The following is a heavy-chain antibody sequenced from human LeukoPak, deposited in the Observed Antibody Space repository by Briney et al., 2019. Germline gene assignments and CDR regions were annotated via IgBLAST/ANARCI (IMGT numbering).Heavy chain of an antibody. CDR1: GYTLTELS. V-gene: IGHV1-24*01. CDR2: FDPEDGET. D-gene: IGHD1-26*01. Sequence: ASVKVSCKVSGYTLTELSMHWVRQAPGKGLEWMGGFDPEDGETIYAQKFQGRVTLTEDTSTDTAYMELSSLRSEDTAVYYCATIIGSYYYAFDIWGQGTMVTVSS. CDR3: ATIIGSYYYAFDI. J-gene: IGHJ3*02.